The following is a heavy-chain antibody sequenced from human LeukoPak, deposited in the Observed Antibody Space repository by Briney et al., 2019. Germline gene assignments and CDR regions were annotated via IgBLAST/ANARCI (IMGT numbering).Heavy chain of an antibody. D-gene: IGHD3-3*01. Sequence: ASVKVSCKVSGYTLTELSMHWVRQAPGKGLEWMGGFDPEDGETIYAQKFQGRVTMTEDTSTDTAYMELSSLRSEDTAVYYCATRPAIFGVVIIRYFQHWGQGTLVTVSS. V-gene: IGHV1-24*01. J-gene: IGHJ1*01. CDR2: FDPEDGET. CDR1: GYTLTELS. CDR3: ATRPAIFGVVIIRYFQH.